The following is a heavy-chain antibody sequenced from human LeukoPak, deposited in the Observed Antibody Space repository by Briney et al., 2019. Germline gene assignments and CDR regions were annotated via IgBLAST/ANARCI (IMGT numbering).Heavy chain of an antibody. CDR3: ARGGWSLGYCSSSSCLDWFDP. Sequence: GASVKVSCKASGYTFTDYYMHWVRQAPGQGLEWMGWINPNSGGTNYAQKFQGRVTMTRDTSISTAYMELSRLRSDDTAVYYCARGGWSLGYCSSSSCLDWFDPWGQGTLVTVSS. CDR1: GYTFTDYY. J-gene: IGHJ5*02. V-gene: IGHV1-2*02. CDR2: INPNSGGT. D-gene: IGHD2-2*01.